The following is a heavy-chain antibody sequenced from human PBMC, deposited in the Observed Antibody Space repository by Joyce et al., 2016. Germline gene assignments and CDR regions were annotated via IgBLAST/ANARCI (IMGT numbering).Heavy chain of an antibody. CDR2: ISYDGSNK. CDR3: ARETGTNNRAYYWYFDL. D-gene: IGHD1/OR15-1a*01. V-gene: IGHV3-30*04. J-gene: IGHJ2*01. Sequence: QVQLVESGGGVVQPGRSVRLSCAASGFIFSSYAMHWVRQGPGQGLEWVVVISYDGSNKNYADPVKGRFTISRDKSKNTLYLQMNSLRAEDTAVYYCARETGTNNRAYYWYFDLWGRGTLVTVSS. CDR1: GFIFSSYA.